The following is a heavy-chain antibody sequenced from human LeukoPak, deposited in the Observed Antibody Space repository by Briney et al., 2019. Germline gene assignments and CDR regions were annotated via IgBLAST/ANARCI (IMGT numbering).Heavy chain of an antibody. Sequence: GASVKVSCKASGYTFTSYYMHWVRQAPGQGLEWMGGIIPIFGTANYAQKFQGRVTITTDESTSTAYMELSSLRSEDTAVYYCARGAYGGYGIEVCFDYWGQGTLVTVSS. CDR2: IIPIFGTA. CDR1: GYTFTSYY. J-gene: IGHJ4*02. V-gene: IGHV1-69*05. D-gene: IGHD5-12*01. CDR3: ARGAYGGYGIEVCFDY.